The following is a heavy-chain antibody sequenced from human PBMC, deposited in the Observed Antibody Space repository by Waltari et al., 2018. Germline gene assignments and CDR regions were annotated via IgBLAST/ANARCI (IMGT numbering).Heavy chain of an antibody. D-gene: IGHD2-8*01. V-gene: IGHV3-23*01. J-gene: IGHJ3*02. CDR2: ISGGGGVT. Sequence: EVQVLESGGLLVQPGGSLRLSCAASTFTFRNYAMTWVRQAPGKGLEYISAISGGGGVTFYVNAVKGRFTISRDNSKSTLYLQMNSLRGEDTATYYCAKDPNGDYIGAFDTWGQGTMVTVSP. CDR3: AKDPNGDYIGAFDT. CDR1: TFTFRNYA.